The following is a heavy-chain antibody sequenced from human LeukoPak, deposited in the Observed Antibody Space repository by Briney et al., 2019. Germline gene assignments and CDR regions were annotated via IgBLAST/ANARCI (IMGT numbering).Heavy chain of an antibody. D-gene: IGHD6-6*01. V-gene: IGHV3-30-3*01. CDR1: GFTFSSYA. J-gene: IGHJ4*02. CDR2: ISYDGSNK. Sequence: GGSLRLSCAASGFTFSSYAMHWVRQAPGKGLEWVAVISYDGSNKYYADSVKGRFTISRDNSKNTLYLQMNSLRAEDTAVYYCARKYSRAFDYWGQGTLVTVSS. CDR3: ARKYSRAFDY.